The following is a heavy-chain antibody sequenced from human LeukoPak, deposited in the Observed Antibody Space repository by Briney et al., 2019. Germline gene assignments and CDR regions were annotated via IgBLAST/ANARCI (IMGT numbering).Heavy chain of an antibody. Sequence: GGSLRLSCAASGFTFSSYSMNWVRQAPGKGLEWVSSISSSSSYIYYADSVKGRFTISRDNAKKSLWLQMNSLRVEDTAMYYCADLGSRDWGQGTLVTVSS. D-gene: IGHD3-16*01. CDR1: GFTFSSYS. CDR2: ISSSSSYI. CDR3: ADLGSRD. V-gene: IGHV3-21*01. J-gene: IGHJ4*02.